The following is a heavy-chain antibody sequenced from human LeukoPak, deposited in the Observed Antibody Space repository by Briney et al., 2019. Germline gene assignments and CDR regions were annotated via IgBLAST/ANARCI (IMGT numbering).Heavy chain of an antibody. J-gene: IGHJ3*02. Sequence: PSETLSLTCTVSGGSISSSSYYWGWIRQPPGKGLEWIGSIYYSGSTYYNPSLKSRVTISVDTSKNQFSLKLSSVTAADTAVYYCARVVLIWGLSRTPDAFDIWGQGTMVTVSS. V-gene: IGHV4-39*07. CDR2: IYYSGST. D-gene: IGHD3-16*02. CDR3: ARVVLIWGLSRTPDAFDI. CDR1: GGSISSSSYY.